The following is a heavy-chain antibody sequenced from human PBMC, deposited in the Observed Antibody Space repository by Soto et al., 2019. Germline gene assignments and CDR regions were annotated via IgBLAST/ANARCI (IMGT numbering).Heavy chain of an antibody. CDR2: IKSKTDGGTT. CDR3: TTEYITGSGSSFDY. CDR1: GFTFSNAW. D-gene: IGHD3-10*01. J-gene: IGHJ4*02. V-gene: IGHV3-15*01. Sequence: GGSLRLSCAASGFTFSNAWMSWVRQAPGKGLEWVGRIKSKTDGGTTDYAAPVKGRFTISRDDSKNTLYLQMNSLKTEDTAVYYCTTEYITGSGSSFDYWGQGTLVTVSS.